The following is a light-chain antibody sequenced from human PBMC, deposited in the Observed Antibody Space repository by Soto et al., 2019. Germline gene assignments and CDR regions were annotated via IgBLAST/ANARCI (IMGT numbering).Light chain of an antibody. V-gene: IGKV3-15*01. Sequence: EIVMTQSPGTLSLSPGDTATLSFSASQSLGSDLAWYQQKPGQAPRLLIYGASTRATGIPARFSGSGSGTDFTLTISRLEPEDFAVYYCQQRSNWPPITFGQGTRLEIK. J-gene: IGKJ5*01. CDR3: QQRSNWPPIT. CDR2: GAS. CDR1: QSLGSD.